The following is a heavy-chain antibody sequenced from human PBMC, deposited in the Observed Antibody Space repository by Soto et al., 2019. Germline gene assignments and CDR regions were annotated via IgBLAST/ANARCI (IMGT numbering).Heavy chain of an antibody. CDR1: GFTFSSYA. Sequence: GGSLRLSCAASGFTFSSYAMSWVRQAPGKGLEWVSAISGSGGSTYYADSVKGRFTISRDNSKNTLYLQMNSLRAEDTAVYYCAKGESRYLSGSGSYSDVWGQGTTVTVSS. V-gene: IGHV3-23*01. D-gene: IGHD3-10*01. CDR3: AKGESRYLSGSGSYSDV. CDR2: ISGSGGST. J-gene: IGHJ6*02.